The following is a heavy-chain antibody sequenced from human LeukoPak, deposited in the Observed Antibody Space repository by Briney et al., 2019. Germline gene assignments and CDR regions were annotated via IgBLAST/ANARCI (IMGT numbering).Heavy chain of an antibody. D-gene: IGHD5-12*01. Sequence: GGFLRLSCAASGFTFSSYGMHWVRQAQGKGREWVAFIRYDGSNKYYADSVKGRFTISRDNSKNTLYLQMNSLRAEDTAVYYCAKSVPRYSGYGPEYFDYWGQGTLVTVSS. CDR2: IRYDGSNK. V-gene: IGHV3-30*02. J-gene: IGHJ4*02. CDR3: AKSVPRYSGYGPEYFDY. CDR1: GFTFSSYG.